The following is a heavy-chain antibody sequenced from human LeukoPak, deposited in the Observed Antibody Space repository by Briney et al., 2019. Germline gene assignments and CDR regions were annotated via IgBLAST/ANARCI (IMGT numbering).Heavy chain of an antibody. CDR2: INHSGST. V-gene: IGHV4-34*01. CDR3: ARPHDYGDNVEDY. Sequence: PSETLSLTCAVYGGSFSGYYWSWIRQPPGKGLEWIGEINHSGSTNYNPSLKSRVTISVDTSKNQFSLQLSSVTAADTAVYYCARPHDYGDNVEDYWGQGTLVTVSS. D-gene: IGHD4-17*01. J-gene: IGHJ4*02. CDR1: GGSFSGYY.